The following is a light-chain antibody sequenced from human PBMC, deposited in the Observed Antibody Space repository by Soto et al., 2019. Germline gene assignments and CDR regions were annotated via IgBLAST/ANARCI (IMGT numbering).Light chain of an antibody. J-gene: IGKJ3*01. CDR1: QSVASN. Sequence: IVMTQSPATLSVSPGERATLSCRASQSVASNLAWYQQNPGQPPRLLIYDASTRATGIPARFSSSGSGTDFTLTISSVQSEDFALYYCQQYNDWPFTFGPGTKVDIK. CDR3: QQYNDWPFT. CDR2: DAS. V-gene: IGKV3-15*01.